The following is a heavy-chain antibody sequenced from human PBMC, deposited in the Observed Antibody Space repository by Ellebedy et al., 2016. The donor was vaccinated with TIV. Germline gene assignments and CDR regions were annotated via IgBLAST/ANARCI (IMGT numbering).Heavy chain of an antibody. CDR3: ARGYCSGSSCLYYYYGMDV. CDR2: IRQDGSDK. CDR1: GFTFSRYW. D-gene: IGHD2-15*01. Sequence: GGSLRLSCAASGFTFSRYWMNWVRQAPGKGLEWVANIRQDGSDKDYVDSVKGRFTISRDNAKNSLYLQMNSLRAEDTAVYYCARGYCSGSSCLYYYYGMDVWGQGTTVTVAS. V-gene: IGHV3-7*03. J-gene: IGHJ6*02.